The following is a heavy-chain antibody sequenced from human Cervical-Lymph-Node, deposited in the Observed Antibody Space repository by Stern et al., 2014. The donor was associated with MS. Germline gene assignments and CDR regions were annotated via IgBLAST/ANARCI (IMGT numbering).Heavy chain of an antibody. D-gene: IGHD6-13*01. CDR1: GGSISSSNW. V-gene: IGHV4-4*02. CDR3: ARFPASRPHVFDS. CDR2: SDHSGST. J-gene: IGHJ4*02. Sequence: QVQLVQSGPGLVKPSGTLSLTCAVSGGSISSSNWWSWVRQSPGKGLEWIGESDHSGSTIYNPSLKSRVTVSGDKAKNRFSLNLRSVPAADTAVYFCARFPASRPHVFDSWGQGTLVTVSS.